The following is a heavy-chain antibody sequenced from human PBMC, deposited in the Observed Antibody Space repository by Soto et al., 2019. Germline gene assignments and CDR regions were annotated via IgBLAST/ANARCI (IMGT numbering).Heavy chain of an antibody. V-gene: IGHV4-34*01. CDR1: FTSYY. CDR2: INHSGST. Sequence: FTSYYMHWVRQAPGQGLEWMGIINHSGSTNYNPSLKSRVTISVDTSKNQFSLKLSSVTAADTAVYYCARAPFKYYYGMDVWGQGTTVTVSS. J-gene: IGHJ6*02. CDR3: ARAPFKYYYGMDV.